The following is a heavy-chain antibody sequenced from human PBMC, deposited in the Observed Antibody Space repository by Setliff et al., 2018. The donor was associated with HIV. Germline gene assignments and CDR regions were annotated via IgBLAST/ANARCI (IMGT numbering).Heavy chain of an antibody. V-gene: IGHV4-59*01. CDR1: GGSISSYY. J-gene: IGHJ4*02. D-gene: IGHD7-27*01. CDR2: IYYSGST. CDR3: ARDSKWGPAHYFDY. Sequence: PSETLSLTCTVSGGSISSYYWSWIRQPPGKGLEWIGYIYYSGSTNYNPSLKSRVTISVDTSQNQFSLKLSSVTAADTAVYYCARDSKWGPAHYFDYWGQGTLVTVS.